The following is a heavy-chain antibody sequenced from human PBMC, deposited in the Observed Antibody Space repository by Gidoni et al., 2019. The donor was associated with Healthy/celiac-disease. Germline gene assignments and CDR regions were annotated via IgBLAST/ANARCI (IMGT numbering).Heavy chain of an antibody. CDR2: IRSRANSYAT. D-gene: IGHD3-22*01. CDR1: GLTFRGSA. J-gene: IGHJ4*02. V-gene: IGHV3-73*01. Sequence: EVQLVESGGGLVQPGGSLNLSCAAAGLTFRGSAMHWVRPASGQGLEWVGRIRSRANSYATACAASVKGRFTISRDDSKNTAYLQMNSLKTEDTAVYYCTRHPERYYDSSGDDYWGRGTLVTVSS. CDR3: TRHPERYYDSSGDDY.